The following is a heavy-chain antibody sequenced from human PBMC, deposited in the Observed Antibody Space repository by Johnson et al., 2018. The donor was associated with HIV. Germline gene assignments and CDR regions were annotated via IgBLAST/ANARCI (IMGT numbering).Heavy chain of an antibody. V-gene: IGHV3-30*04. CDR1: GFTFSSYA. CDR2: ISYDGSNK. Sequence: VQLVESEGGVVQPGRSLRLSCAASGFTFSSYAMHWVRQAPGKGLEWVAVISYDGSNKYYADSVKGRFTISRDISKNTLYLQMDSLRPDDTSLYYCASDSSLTRIWGQGTMVTVSS. J-gene: IGHJ3*02. CDR3: ASDSSLTRI. D-gene: IGHD6-6*01.